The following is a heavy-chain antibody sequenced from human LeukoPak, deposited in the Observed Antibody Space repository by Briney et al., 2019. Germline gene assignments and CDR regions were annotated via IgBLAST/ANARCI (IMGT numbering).Heavy chain of an antibody. V-gene: IGHV4-4*02. J-gene: IGHJ4*02. D-gene: IGHD6-13*01. CDR2: IYHSGST. CDR3: ARGGISIVALDY. Sequence: PSGTLSLTCAVSGVFISSGNWWSWVRQPPGKGLEWIGEIYHSGSTNYNPSLKSRVTISVDKSKNQFSLKLSSVTAADTAVYYCARGGISIVALDYWGQGTLVTVSS. CDR1: GVFISSGNW.